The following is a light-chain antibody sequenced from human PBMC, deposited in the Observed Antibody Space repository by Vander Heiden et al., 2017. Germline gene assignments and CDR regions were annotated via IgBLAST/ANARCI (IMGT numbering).Light chain of an antibody. CDR2: LRS. Sequence: DIVITQSPLSLPVSPGEPASNSSRSSQSLLHSNGYNYFYCYLKKLGQSPQLLIYLRSNRASGVPDRFSGRGSATDFTLKISSVEAEDVGVYYCMQALQAPRTFGRGTKVDIK. V-gene: IGKV2-28*01. J-gene: IGKJ3*01. CDR3: MQALQAPRT. CDR1: QSLLHSNGYNY.